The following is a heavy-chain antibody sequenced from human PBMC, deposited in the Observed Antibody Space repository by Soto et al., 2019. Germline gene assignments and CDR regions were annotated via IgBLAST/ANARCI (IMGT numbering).Heavy chain of an antibody. D-gene: IGHD6-6*01. J-gene: IGHJ5*02. CDR2: INNSGST. Sequence: QVQLQQWGAGLLKPSETLSLTCAVYGGSFSGYYWSWIRQPPGKGLEWIGEINNSGSTNYNPALSIRVNISVDTSQIQFSLKLSHVTAADTAVYYCARCGELAARPAELGFDPLGQGTMVTVSS. CDR1: GGSFSGYY. V-gene: IGHV4-34*01. CDR3: ARCGELAARPAELGFDP.